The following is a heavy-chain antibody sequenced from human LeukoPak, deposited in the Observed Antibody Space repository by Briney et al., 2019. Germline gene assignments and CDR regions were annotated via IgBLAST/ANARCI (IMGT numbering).Heavy chain of an antibody. V-gene: IGHV4-39*01. J-gene: IGHJ4*02. CDR1: GDSVSSSSYY. Sequence: SETLSLTCTVSGDSVSSSSYYWGWIRQPPGKGLEWIGSIYYSGRTYHNPSLKSRVTTSVDTSKNQFSLKLNSVTAADTAVYYCARGVYNNGWYNLDYWGQGTLVTASS. CDR2: IYYSGRT. CDR3: ARGVYNNGWYNLDY. D-gene: IGHD6-19*01.